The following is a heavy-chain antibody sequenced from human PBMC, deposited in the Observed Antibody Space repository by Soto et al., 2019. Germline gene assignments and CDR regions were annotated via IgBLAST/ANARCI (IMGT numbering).Heavy chain of an antibody. CDR2: INSDGSST. Sequence: EVQLVESGGGLVQPGGSLRLSCAASGFTFSSYWIHWVRQAPGKGLVWVSRINSDGSSTSYADSVKGRFTISRDNAKNTLYLQMNSLRAEDTAVYYCARGGHCSNGVCYSLGSAINDYWGQGTLVTVAS. CDR3: ARGGHCSNGVCYSLGSAINDY. V-gene: IGHV3-74*01. J-gene: IGHJ4*02. CDR1: GFTFSSYW. D-gene: IGHD2-8*01.